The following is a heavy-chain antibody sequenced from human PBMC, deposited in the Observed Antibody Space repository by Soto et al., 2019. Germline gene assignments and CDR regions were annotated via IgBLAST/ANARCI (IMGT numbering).Heavy chain of an antibody. D-gene: IGHD3-16*01. CDR2: INAGNGNT. CDR3: VSSPLYGQDWNAFDI. Sequence: ASVKVSCKASGYTFTSYAMHWVRQAPGQRLEWMGWINAGNGNTKYSQKFQGRVTITRDTSASTAYMELSSLRSEDTAVYYCVSSPLYGQDWNAFDIWGQGTMVT. CDR1: GYTFTSYA. V-gene: IGHV1-3*01. J-gene: IGHJ3*02.